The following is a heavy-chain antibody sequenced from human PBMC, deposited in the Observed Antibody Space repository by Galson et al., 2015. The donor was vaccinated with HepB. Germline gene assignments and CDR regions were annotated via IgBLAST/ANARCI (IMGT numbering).Heavy chain of an antibody. CDR2: INHSGST. V-gene: IGHV4-34*01. CDR3: ARGESTVKYFDY. CDR1: GGTFSSYA. D-gene: IGHD4-17*01. J-gene: IGHJ4*02. Sequence: SCKASGGTFSSYAISWVRQAPGQGLEWIGEINHSGSTNYNPSLKSRVTISVDTSKNQFSLKLSSVTAADTAVYYCARGESTVKYFDYWGQGTLVTVSS.